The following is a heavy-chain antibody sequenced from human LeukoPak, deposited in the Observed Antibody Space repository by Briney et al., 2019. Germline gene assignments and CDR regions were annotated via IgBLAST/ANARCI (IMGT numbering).Heavy chain of an antibody. CDR1: GGSFSGYY. V-gene: IGHV4-34*01. J-gene: IGHJ4*02. CDR2: INHSGDT. D-gene: IGHD6-19*01. CDR3: AKGTSSGWYYFDY. Sequence: SVTLSLTCAVYGGSFSGYYWSWIRQPPGKGLEWIGEINHSGDTYYNPSLKSRVTISVDTSKNQFSLKLDSVTAADTAVYYCAKGTSSGWYYFDYWGQGTLVTVSS.